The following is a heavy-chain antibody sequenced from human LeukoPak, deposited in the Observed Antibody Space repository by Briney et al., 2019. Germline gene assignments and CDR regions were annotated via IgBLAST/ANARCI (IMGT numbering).Heavy chain of an antibody. CDR1: GYSFSGHY. D-gene: IGHD6-6*01. CDR3: ARVIAARPYSWFDP. CDR2: INTNNGGT. Sequence: ASVKVSCKASGYSFSGHYIHWVRQAPGQGLEWMGWINTNNGGTNYAQRFQGGVTLTRDTSISTAYMELSRLRSDDTAVYYCARVIAARPYSWFDPWGQGTLVTVSS. J-gene: IGHJ5*02. V-gene: IGHV1-2*02.